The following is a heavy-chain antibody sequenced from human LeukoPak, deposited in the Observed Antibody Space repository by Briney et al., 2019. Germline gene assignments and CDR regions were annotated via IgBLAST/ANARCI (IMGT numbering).Heavy chain of an antibody. CDR3: ARMAYDILTGYFQPNWFDP. CDR2: ISGHNGNI. D-gene: IGHD3-9*01. CDR1: GYTFINYG. V-gene: IGHV1-18*01. Sequence: ASVKVSCKASGYTFINYGISWVRQAPGQGLEWMGWISGHNGNIKIVQKFRGRVTMTTDTSTSTAYIELRSLRSDDTAVYYCARMAYDILTGYFQPNWFDPWGQGTLVTVSS. J-gene: IGHJ5*02.